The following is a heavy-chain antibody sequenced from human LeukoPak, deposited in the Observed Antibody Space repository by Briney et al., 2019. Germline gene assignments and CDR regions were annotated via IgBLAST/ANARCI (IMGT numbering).Heavy chain of an antibody. J-gene: IGHJ4*01. Sequence: PSETLSLTCTVPGDSITRYYWSWIRQPAGKGLEWIGRFYDSGNTNYNPSLKSRVTMSVDTSKNQFSLDLRSVTAADTAVYYCARHMGLGYTYFYPYFDYWGQGTLVTVSS. CDR3: ARHMGLGYTYFYPYFDY. CDR1: GDSITRYY. D-gene: IGHD1-1*01. CDR2: FYDSGNT. V-gene: IGHV4-4*07.